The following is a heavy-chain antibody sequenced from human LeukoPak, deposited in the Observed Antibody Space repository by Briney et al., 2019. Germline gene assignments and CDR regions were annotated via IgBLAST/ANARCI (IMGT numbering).Heavy chain of an antibody. CDR2: IYYSGST. CDR3: ARMYSSSSNWFDP. V-gene: IGHV4-59*08. J-gene: IGHJ5*02. D-gene: IGHD6-6*01. Sequence: SETLSLTCTVSGGSISSYYWSWIRQPPGKGLEWIGYIYYSGSTNYNPSLKSRVTISVDTSKNQFSLKLSSVTAADTAVYHCARMYSSSSNWFDPWGQGTLVTVSS. CDR1: GGSISSYY.